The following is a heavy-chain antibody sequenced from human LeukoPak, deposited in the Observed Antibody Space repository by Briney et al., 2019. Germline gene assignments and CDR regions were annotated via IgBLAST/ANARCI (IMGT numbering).Heavy chain of an antibody. Sequence: PSETLSLTCTVSGGSLSSGGYYWSWIRQHPGKGLEWIGYIYYSGSTYYNPSLKSRVTISVDTSKNQFSLKLSSVTAADTAVYYCAREGYGSGSYYQYYFDYWGQGTLVTVSS. CDR2: IYYSGST. D-gene: IGHD3-10*01. CDR3: AREGYGSGSYYQYYFDY. CDR1: GGSLSSGGYY. J-gene: IGHJ4*02. V-gene: IGHV4-31*03.